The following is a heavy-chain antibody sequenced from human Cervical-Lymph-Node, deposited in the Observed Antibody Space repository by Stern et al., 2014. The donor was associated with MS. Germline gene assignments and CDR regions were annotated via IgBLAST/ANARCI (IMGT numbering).Heavy chain of an antibody. J-gene: IGHJ3*02. CDR2: INLSGGTT. CDR3: ARELDAAMARDHDAFDI. Sequence: QDQLVQSGAEVKKPGASVKVSCKASGYTFTSYYMHWVRQAPGQGLEWMGVINLSGGTTTYAQRLQGRVTMTRDTSTSTVYMEVSSLRSEDTAVYYCARELDAAMARDHDAFDIWGQGTMVTVSP. CDR1: GYTFTSYY. D-gene: IGHD5-18*01. V-gene: IGHV1-46*01.